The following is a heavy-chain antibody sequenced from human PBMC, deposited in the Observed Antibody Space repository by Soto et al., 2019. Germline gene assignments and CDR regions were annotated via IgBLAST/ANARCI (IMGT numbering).Heavy chain of an antibody. CDR2: ISSSGTGI. CDR1: GFKFSDYY. CDR3: ARALSDAFDI. J-gene: IGHJ3*02. Sequence: PGGSLRLSCAASGFKFSDYYMIWIRQAPGKGLDWVSYISSSGTGIYYGDSVKGRFTISWDNAKNSLYLQMNSLRAEDTAVYYCARALSDAFDIWGQGTMVTVSS. V-gene: IGHV3-11*01.